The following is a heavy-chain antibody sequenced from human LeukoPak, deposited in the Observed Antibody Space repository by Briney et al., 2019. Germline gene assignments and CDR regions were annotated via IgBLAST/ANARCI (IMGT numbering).Heavy chain of an antibody. CDR1: GGTFSSYA. D-gene: IGHD4-17*01. CDR2: IIPIFGTA. Sequence: SVKVSCRASGGTFSSYAISWVRQAPGQGLEWMGGIIPIFGTANYAQKFQGRVTITTDESTSTAYMELSSLRSEDTAVYYCASCPRMTTVTSFDYWGQGTLVTVSS. CDR3: ASCPRMTTVTSFDY. J-gene: IGHJ4*02. V-gene: IGHV1-69*05.